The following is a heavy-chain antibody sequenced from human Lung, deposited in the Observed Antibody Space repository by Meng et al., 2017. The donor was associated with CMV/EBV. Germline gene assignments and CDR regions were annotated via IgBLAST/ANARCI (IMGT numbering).Heavy chain of an antibody. J-gene: IGHJ2*01. D-gene: IGHD3-3*01. CDR3: ARDGTSGPRSYYDFWSGYSGGWYFDL. V-gene: IGHV3-53*01. CDR2: IYGGGSA. Sequence: WVRQAPGRGLEWVSVIYGGGSAYYADSVEGRFTISRDNSKNALCLQMNSLRAEDTAVYYCARDGTSGPRSYYDFWSGYSGGWYFDLWGRGTLVTVSS.